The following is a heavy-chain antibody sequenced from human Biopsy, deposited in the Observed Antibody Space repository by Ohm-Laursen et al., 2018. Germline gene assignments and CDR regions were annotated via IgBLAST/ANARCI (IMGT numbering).Heavy chain of an antibody. V-gene: IGHV4-31*03. CDR2: IFYSANT. D-gene: IGHD5-12*01. Sequence: TLSLTCTVSGVSINGGRYYWNWIRRHPGKGLEWIGNIFYSANTYYNPSLKSRVTISVDTSKNQFSLKLSSVTAADTAAYYCARLGSGDYFPTFFDFWGQGALVTVSS. J-gene: IGHJ4*02. CDR3: ARLGSGDYFPTFFDF. CDR1: GVSINGGRYY.